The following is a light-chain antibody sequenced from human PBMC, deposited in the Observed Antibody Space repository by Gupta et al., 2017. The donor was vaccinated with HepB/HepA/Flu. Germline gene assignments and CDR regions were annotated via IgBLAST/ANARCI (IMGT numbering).Light chain of an antibody. CDR1: QSVSGSY. CDR2: GPS. CDR3: QQYGSSPMYT. V-gene: IGKV3-20*01. Sequence: EIVLTQTAGRLSLSPGERATPSWRTSQSVSGSYLAWYQQKPGQAPRLLIYGPSSRATGIPDSFSGSGSGTDFTLTISRLEPESFAVDFCQQYGSSPMYTFGQGTKLEIK. J-gene: IGKJ2*01.